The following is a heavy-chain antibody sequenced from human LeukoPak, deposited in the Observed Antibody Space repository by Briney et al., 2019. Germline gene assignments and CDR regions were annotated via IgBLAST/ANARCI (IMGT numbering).Heavy chain of an antibody. J-gene: IGHJ5*02. CDR3: ANQDCSSTSCYFAWFDP. D-gene: IGHD2-2*01. V-gene: IGHV4-39*01. CDR1: GGSISSSSYY. Sequence: SETLSLTCTVSGGSISSSSYYWGWIRQPPGKGLEWIGSIYYRGSTYYNPSLKSRVTISVDTSKNQFSLKLSSVTAADTAVYYCANQDCSSTSCYFAWFDPWGQGTLVTVSS. CDR2: IYYRGST.